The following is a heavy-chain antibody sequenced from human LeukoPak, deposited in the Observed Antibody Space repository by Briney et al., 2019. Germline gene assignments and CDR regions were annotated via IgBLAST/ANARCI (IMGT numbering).Heavy chain of an antibody. CDR3: AAPSSGWYYFDY. CDR2: INGSGGST. J-gene: IGHJ4*02. D-gene: IGHD6-19*01. Sequence: LPGGSLRLSCAASGFTFNSYAMSWVRQAPRKGLEWVSAINGSGGSTYYADSVKGRFTISRDNSKNTLYLQMNGLRAEDTAVYYCAAPSSGWYYFDYWGQGTLATVSS. CDR1: GFTFNSYA. V-gene: IGHV3-23*01.